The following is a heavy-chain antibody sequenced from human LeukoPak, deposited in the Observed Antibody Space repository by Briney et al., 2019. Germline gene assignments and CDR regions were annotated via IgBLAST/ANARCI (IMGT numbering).Heavy chain of an antibody. CDR2: IYNSGST. J-gene: IGHJ4*02. Sequence: SETLSLTCTVSGGSISSYYWSWIRQPPGKGLEWIGYIYNSGSTNYNPSLKSRVTISEDTSKNQLSLKLSSVTAADTAVYFCARGKRWQAHSNFDYWGQGTLVTVSS. CDR3: ARGKRWQAHSNFDY. CDR1: GGSISSYY. D-gene: IGHD2-15*01. V-gene: IGHV4-59*01.